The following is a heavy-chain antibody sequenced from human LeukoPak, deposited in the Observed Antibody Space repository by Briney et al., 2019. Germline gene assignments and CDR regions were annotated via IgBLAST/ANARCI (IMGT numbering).Heavy chain of an antibody. Sequence: GGSLRLSCAASGFTFSSYGMSWVRQAPGKGLEWVSAISGSGGSTYYADSVKGRFTISRDNSKNTLYLQMNSLRAEDTAVYYCAREDPGGYCGGDCPGWYMDVWGKGTTVTVSS. V-gene: IGHV3-23*01. CDR1: GFTFSSYG. CDR3: AREDPGGYCGGDCPGWYMDV. CDR2: ISGSGGST. J-gene: IGHJ6*03. D-gene: IGHD2-21*02.